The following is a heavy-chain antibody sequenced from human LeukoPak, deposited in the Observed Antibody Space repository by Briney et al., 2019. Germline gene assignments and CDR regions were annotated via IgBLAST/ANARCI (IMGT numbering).Heavy chain of an antibody. CDR1: GFPFSTYA. CDR3: ARVSGYSYGQ. D-gene: IGHD5-18*01. J-gene: IGHJ4*02. Sequence: GGSLRLSCVASGFPFSTYAMHWVRQAPGKGLEYVSGISSNGSNTNYADSVEGRFTISRDNSKNTLYLRMGSLRLEDMAVYYCARVSGYSYGQWGQGTLVTVSS. V-gene: IGHV3-64*02. CDR2: ISSNGSNT.